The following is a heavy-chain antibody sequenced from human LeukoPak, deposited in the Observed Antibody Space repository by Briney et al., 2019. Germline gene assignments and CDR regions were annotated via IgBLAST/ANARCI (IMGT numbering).Heavy chain of an antibody. Sequence: SETLSLTCTVSGGSISSGSYYWSWIRQPAGKGLEWIGRIYTSGTTHYNPSLKSRVTMSVDTSKNQFSLNLSSVTAADTAVYYCASFGGGIAARPPNWGQGTLVTVSS. CDR3: ASFGGGIAARPPN. D-gene: IGHD6-6*01. V-gene: IGHV4-61*02. CDR1: GGSISSGSYY. J-gene: IGHJ4*02. CDR2: IYTSGTT.